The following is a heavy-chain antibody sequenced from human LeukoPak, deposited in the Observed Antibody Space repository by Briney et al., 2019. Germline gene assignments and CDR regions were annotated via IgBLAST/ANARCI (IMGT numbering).Heavy chain of an antibody. D-gene: IGHD6-13*01. CDR1: GFTFSSYA. J-gene: IGHJ6*03. CDR3: ARVIKAAAGTDYYYYMDV. V-gene: IGHV3-23*01. CDR2: ISGSGGST. Sequence: GGSLRLSCAASGFTFSSYAMSWVRQAPGKGLEWVSAISGSGGSTYYADSVKGRFTISRDNSKNTLYLQMNSLRAEDTAVYYCARVIKAAAGTDYYYYMDVWGKGTTVTVSS.